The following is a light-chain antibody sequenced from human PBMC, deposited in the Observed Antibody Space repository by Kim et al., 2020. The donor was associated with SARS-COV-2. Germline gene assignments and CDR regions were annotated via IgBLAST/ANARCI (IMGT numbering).Light chain of an antibody. Sequence: LSPGETATLSCRASQSVSSYLAWHQQKPGQAPRLLIYDASNRATGIPARFSGSGSGTDFTLTISSLEPEDFAVYYCQQRSNWPLTFGGGTKVDIK. CDR3: QQRSNWPLT. J-gene: IGKJ4*01. CDR2: DAS. V-gene: IGKV3-11*01. CDR1: QSVSSY.